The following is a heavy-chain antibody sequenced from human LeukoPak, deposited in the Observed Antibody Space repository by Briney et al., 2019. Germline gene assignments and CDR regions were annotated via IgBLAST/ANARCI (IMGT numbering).Heavy chain of an antibody. CDR1: GGSTNSYY. V-gene: IGHV4-4*07. CDR2: IYSSGGT. CDR3: ARGGKATVVTM. J-gene: IGHJ4*02. Sequence: PSETLSLTCTVSGGSTNSYYWSWIRQPAGKGLEWIGRIYSSGGTNYNPSLKSRVSTSVDTSKNQFSLKLTSVTAADTAVYHCARGGKATVVTMWGQGILVTVSS. D-gene: IGHD4-23*01.